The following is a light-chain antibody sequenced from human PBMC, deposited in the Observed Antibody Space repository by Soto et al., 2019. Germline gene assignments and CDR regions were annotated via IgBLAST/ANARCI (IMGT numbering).Light chain of an antibody. J-gene: IGKJ4*01. Sequence: EIVLTQSPGTLSLSPGERATLSCRASQTLSNSFIAWYQQKPGQAPRLLIYGASSRATGIPDRFSGSGSGTDFTLTISRLEPEDFAVYYCQQYGSSPLTFGGGTKVDIK. CDR1: QTLSNSF. V-gene: IGKV3-20*01. CDR2: GAS. CDR3: QQYGSSPLT.